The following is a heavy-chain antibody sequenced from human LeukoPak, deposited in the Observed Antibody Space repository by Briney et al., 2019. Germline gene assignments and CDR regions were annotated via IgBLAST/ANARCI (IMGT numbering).Heavy chain of an antibody. J-gene: IGHJ6*03. CDR1: GFTFSSYW. CDR3: ARDQGSGINYYYYYMDV. D-gene: IGHD3-10*01. CDR2: IKQDGSEK. V-gene: IGHV3-7*01. Sequence: GGSLRLSCAASGFTFSSYWMSWVRQAPGKGLEWVANIKQDGSEKYYVDSVKGRFTISRDNAKNSLYLQMNGLRAEDTAVYYCARDQGSGINYYYYYMDVWGKGTTVTVSS.